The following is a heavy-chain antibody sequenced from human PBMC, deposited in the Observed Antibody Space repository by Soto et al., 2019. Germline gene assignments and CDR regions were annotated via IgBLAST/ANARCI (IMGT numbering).Heavy chain of an antibody. V-gene: IGHV2-70*01. CDR3: ARIPSSQYYYDSSDYPDV. Sequence: SGPTLVNPTQTLTLTCTFSGFSLSTSGMCVSWIRQPPGKALEWLALIDWDDDKYYSTSLKTRLTISKDTSKNQVVLTMTNMDPVDTATYYCARIPSSQYYYDSSDYPDVWGQGTTVTVSS. CDR1: GFSLSTSGMC. CDR2: IDWDDDK. D-gene: IGHD3-22*01. J-gene: IGHJ6*02.